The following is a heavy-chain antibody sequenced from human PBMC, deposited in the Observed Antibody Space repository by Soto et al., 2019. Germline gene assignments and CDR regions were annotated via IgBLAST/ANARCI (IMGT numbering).Heavy chain of an antibody. D-gene: IGHD6-19*01. J-gene: IGHJ4*02. Sequence: PSETLSLTCTVSGGSISNYYWSWIRQSPGKGLEWIGYIYYSGRTNYNPSLKSRVTISIDTSKNQFSLKLNSVTAADTAVYYCATSSGPYNFDFWGQGTLVTVS. CDR3: ATSSGPYNFDF. CDR1: GGSISNYY. V-gene: IGHV4-59*08. CDR2: IYYSGRT.